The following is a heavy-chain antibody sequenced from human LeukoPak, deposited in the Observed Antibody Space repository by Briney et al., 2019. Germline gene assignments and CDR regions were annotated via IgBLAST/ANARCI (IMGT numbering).Heavy chain of an antibody. J-gene: IGHJ3*02. D-gene: IGHD6-13*01. CDR2: ISGSGVTT. V-gene: IGHV3-23*01. CDR1: GFTFINYA. Sequence: GGSLRLSCAASGFTFINYAMSWVRQAPGKGLEWVSVISGSGVTTYYGDSVKGRFTISRDNAKNSLYLQMNSLRAEDMALYYCARSSSSLNHDAFDIWGQGTMVTVSS. CDR3: ARSSSSLNHDAFDI.